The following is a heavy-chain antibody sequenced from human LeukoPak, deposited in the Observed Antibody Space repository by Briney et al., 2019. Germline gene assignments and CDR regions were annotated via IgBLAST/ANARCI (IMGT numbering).Heavy chain of an antibody. J-gene: IGHJ4*02. Sequence: SVKVSCKASGGTFSSYAISWVRQAPGQGLEWMGRIIPIFGTANYAQKFQGRVTITTGESTSTAYMELSSLRSEDTAVYYCARVASHGDYDYFDYWGQGTLVTVSS. V-gene: IGHV1-69*05. CDR3: ARVASHGDYDYFDY. CDR2: IIPIFGTA. D-gene: IGHD4-17*01. CDR1: GGTFSSYA.